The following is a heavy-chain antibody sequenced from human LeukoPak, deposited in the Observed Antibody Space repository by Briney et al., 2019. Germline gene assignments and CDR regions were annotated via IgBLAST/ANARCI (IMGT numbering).Heavy chain of an antibody. J-gene: IGHJ6*03. Sequence: PGGSLRLSCAASGFAFSSYEMNWVRQAPGKGLEWVSGINWNGGSTGYADSVKGRFTISRDNAKNSLYLQMNSLRAEDTALYYCAREYHESGYYMGYYYYYMDVWGKGTTVTVSS. V-gene: IGHV3-20*04. CDR1: GFAFSSYE. CDR2: INWNGGST. CDR3: AREYHESGYYMGYYYYYMDV. D-gene: IGHD3-3*01.